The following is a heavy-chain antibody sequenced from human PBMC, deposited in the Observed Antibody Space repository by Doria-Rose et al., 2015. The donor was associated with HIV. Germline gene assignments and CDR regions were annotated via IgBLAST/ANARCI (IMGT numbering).Heavy chain of an antibody. CDR1: GGSFNGYY. CDR2: INHTGST. CDR3: ARSTNDYGDQLDY. J-gene: IGHJ4*02. D-gene: IGHD4-17*01. Sequence: QVQLQQWGAGLLKPSETLSLTCAVYGGSFNGYYWSWIRQPPGKGLEWIGEINHTGSTNYNPSLKSRVTISVDTSKNQFSRKLGSVTAADTAVYYCARSTNDYGDQLDYWGQGTLVTVSS. V-gene: IGHV4-34*02.